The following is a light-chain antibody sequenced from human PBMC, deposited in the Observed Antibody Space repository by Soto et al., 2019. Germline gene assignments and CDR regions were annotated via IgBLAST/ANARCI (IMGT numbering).Light chain of an antibody. J-gene: IGLJ3*02. V-gene: IGLV1-40*01. CDR1: SSNIGAGYD. Sequence: QSVLTQPPSVSGAPGQRVTISCTGSSSNIGAGYDVHWYQQLPGTAPKLLIYGNSNRPSGVPDRFSGSKSGTSASLAITGLQAEDVADYSCQSYDSSLSVWVFGGGTQLTVL. CDR2: GNS. CDR3: QSYDSSLSVWV.